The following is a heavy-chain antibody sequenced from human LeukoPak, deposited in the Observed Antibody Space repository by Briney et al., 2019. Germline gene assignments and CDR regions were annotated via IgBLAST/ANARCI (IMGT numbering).Heavy chain of an antibody. CDR1: GFTFSSYA. V-gene: IGHV3-30-3*01. CDR3: ARSSGYYLNYFDY. Sequence: PGRSLRLSCAASGFTFSSYAMHWVRQAPGKGLERVAVISYDGSNKYYADSVKGRFTISRDNSKNTLYLQMNSLRAEDTAVYYCARSSGYYLNYFDYWGQGTLVTVSS. J-gene: IGHJ4*02. D-gene: IGHD3-22*01. CDR2: ISYDGSNK.